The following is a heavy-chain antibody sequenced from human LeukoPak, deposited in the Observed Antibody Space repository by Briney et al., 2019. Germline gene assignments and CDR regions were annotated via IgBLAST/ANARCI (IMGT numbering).Heavy chain of an antibody. CDR1: GFTLDDYA. CDR2: ISGDGDST. D-gene: IGHD1-26*01. J-gene: IGHJ5*02. CDR3: AKGVRSGTYYNYFDP. V-gene: IGHV3-43*02. Sequence: SGGSLRLSCVASGFTLDDYAIHWVRQAPGKGLEWISLISGDGDSTYYADSVKGRFTISRDNSKNSLYLQMSSLRAEDTALYYCAKGVRSGTYYNYFDPWGQGTLVTVSS.